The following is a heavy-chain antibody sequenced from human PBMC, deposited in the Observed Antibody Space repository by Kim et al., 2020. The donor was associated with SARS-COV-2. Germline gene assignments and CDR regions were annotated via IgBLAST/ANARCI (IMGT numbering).Heavy chain of an antibody. CDR3: ARVMNKVTAATQWQWLVLGAFDS. J-gene: IGHJ3*02. CDR2: IWYDGSNK. CDR1: GFTFSSYG. V-gene: IGHV3-33*01. D-gene: IGHD2-2*01. Sequence: GGFLRLSCAASGFTFSSYGMHWVRQAPGKGLEWVADIWYDGSNKYYADSVKGRFTISRDNSKNTLYLQMNSLRAEDTAVYYCARVMNKVTAATQWQWLVLGAFDSWGQGTLVTVSS.